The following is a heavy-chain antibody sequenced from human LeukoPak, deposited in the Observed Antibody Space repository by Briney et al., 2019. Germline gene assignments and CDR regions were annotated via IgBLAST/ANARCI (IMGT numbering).Heavy chain of an antibody. Sequence: PGGSLRLSCAASGFTFSSYGMHWVRQAPGKGLEWVAFIRYDGSNKYYADSVKGRFTISRDNSKNTLYLQMNSLRAEDTAVYYCAKGKAYYDSSGYLDYWGQGTLVTVSS. CDR1: GFTFSSYG. V-gene: IGHV3-30*02. CDR2: IRYDGSNK. J-gene: IGHJ4*02. D-gene: IGHD3-22*01. CDR3: AKGKAYYDSSGYLDY.